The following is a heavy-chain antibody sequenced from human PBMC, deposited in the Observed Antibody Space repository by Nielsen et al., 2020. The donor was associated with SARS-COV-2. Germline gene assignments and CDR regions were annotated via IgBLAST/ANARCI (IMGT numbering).Heavy chain of an antibody. CDR3: ARGFGNIGSSPLYYFDY. Sequence: ASVKVSCKASGGTFSSYDINWVRQATGQGLEWMGWMNPNSGNTGYAQKFQGRVTMTRNTSISTAYMELSSLRSEDTAVYYCARGFGNIGSSPLYYFDYWGQGTLVTVSS. J-gene: IGHJ4*02. CDR1: GGTFSSYD. V-gene: IGHV1-8*02. CDR2: MNPNSGNT. D-gene: IGHD6-6*01.